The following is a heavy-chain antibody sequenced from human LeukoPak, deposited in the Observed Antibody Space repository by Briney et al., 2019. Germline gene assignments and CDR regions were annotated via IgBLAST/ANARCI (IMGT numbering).Heavy chain of an antibody. V-gene: IGHV3-30*18. D-gene: IGHD3-9*01. CDR3: AKGSRVYYDILTGYFDY. Sequence: SGGSLRLSCAASGFAFSSYGIHWVRQAPGKGLEWVATISYDGGNKYYADSVKGRFTISRDNSKNTLYLQMNSLRAEDTAVYYCAKGSRVYYDILTGYFDYWGQGTLVSVSS. CDR1: GFAFSSYG. CDR2: ISYDGGNK. J-gene: IGHJ4*02.